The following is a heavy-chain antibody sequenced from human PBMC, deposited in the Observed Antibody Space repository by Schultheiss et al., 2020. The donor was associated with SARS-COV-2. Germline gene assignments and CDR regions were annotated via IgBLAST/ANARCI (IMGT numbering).Heavy chain of an antibody. CDR1: GYTLTELS. J-gene: IGHJ6*03. CDR2: FDPEDGET. V-gene: IGHV1-24*01. Sequence: ASVKVSCKVSGYTLTELSMHWVRQAPGKGLEWMGGFDPEDGETIYAQKFQGRVTMTEDTSTDTAYMELSSLRSEDTAVYYCARDPARITMVRGLNYYYMDVWGKGTTVTVSS. CDR3: ARDPARITMVRGLNYYYMDV. D-gene: IGHD3-10*01.